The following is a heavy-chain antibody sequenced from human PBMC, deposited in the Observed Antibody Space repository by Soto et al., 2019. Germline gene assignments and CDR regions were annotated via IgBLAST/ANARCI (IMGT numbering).Heavy chain of an antibody. V-gene: IGHV1-2*02. J-gene: IGHJ6*02. CDR3: ASPVDCSGGSCYRPYYYYGMDV. Sequence: AASVKVSCKASGYTFTGYYMHWVRQAPGQGLEWMGWINPNSGGTNYAQKFQGRVTMTRDTSISTAYMELSRLRSDDTAVYYCASPVDCSGGSCYRPYYYYGMDVWGQGTTVTVSS. D-gene: IGHD2-15*01. CDR1: GYTFTGYY. CDR2: INPNSGGT.